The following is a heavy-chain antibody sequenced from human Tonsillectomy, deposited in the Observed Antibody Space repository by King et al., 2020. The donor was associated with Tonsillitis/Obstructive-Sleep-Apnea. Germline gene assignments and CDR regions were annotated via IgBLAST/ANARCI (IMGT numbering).Heavy chain of an antibody. CDR3: ARGVGSAYSMDV. V-gene: IGHV3-13*05. Sequence: VQLVQSGGGLVQPGGSLRLSCAASGFTFSSYDMHWVRQPTGKGLEWVSSIGTAGDPYYSASVKGRFSISRENAKNSLYLQMNSLRAGDTAVYYCARGVGSAYSMDVWGQGTTVTVSS. D-gene: IGHD2-15*01. CDR2: IGTAGDP. CDR1: GFTFSSYD. J-gene: IGHJ6*03.